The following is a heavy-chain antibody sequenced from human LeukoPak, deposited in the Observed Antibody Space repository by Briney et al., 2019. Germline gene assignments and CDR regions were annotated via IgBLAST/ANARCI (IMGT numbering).Heavy chain of an antibody. CDR3: ASLRFLEWLDY. D-gene: IGHD3-3*01. J-gene: IGHJ4*02. CDR1: GFTFSSYW. CDR2: INSAGSST. V-gene: IGHV3-74*01. Sequence: GGSLRLSCAASGFTFSSYWMHWVRQAPGKGLVWVSRINSAGSSTSYAGSVKGRFTISRDNAKNTLYLQMNSLRAEDTAVYYCASLRFLEWLDYWGQGTLVTVSS.